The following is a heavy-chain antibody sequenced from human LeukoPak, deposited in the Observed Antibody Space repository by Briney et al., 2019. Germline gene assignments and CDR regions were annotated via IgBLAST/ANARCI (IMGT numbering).Heavy chain of an antibody. CDR1: GLTFSTYS. CDR2: ISGSTRYI. D-gene: IGHD3-22*01. V-gene: IGHV3-21*01. CDR3: ARGGSEYYYDSSGYYRVGGYFDY. J-gene: IGHJ4*02. Sequence: PGGSLRLSCAASGLTFSTYSMNWVRQAPGKGLEWVSSISGSTRYIYYADSVKGRFTISRDNAKNSLYLQMSSLRAEDTAVYYCARGGSEYYYDSSGYYRVGGYFDYWGQGTLVTVSS.